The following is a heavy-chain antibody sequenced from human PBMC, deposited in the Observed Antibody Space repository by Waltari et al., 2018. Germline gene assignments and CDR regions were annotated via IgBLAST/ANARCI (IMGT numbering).Heavy chain of an antibody. CDR1: GGSFSTHA. CDR3: ARGGLYGQQLLESAFEI. D-gene: IGHD6-13*01. CDR2: INPRFGTA. V-gene: IGHV1-69*05. J-gene: IGHJ3*02. Sequence: QVQLVQSGAELKKPGSSVKVSCKVSGGSFSTHAITWVRQAPGQGLEWMGGINPRFGTANYAQKIQDRVTINTDESMTTAYMHLSSLTSDDTAVYYCARGGLYGQQLLESAFEIWGQGTKVTVSS.